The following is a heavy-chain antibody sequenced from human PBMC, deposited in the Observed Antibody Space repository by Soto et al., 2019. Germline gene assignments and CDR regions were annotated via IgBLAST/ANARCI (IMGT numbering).Heavy chain of an antibody. D-gene: IGHD1-1*01. V-gene: IGHV1-18*01. CDR2: ISAHNGNT. J-gene: IGHJ4*02. Sequence: QVHLVQSGAEVKKPGASVKVSCKGSGYAFTTYGITWVRQAPGQGLEWMGWISAHNGNTNYAPTLQGRVTVTRDTSTSTAYMELRSLRSDDTAVYYCARGRYGDYWGQGALVTVSS. CDR3: ARGRYGDY. CDR1: GYAFTTYG.